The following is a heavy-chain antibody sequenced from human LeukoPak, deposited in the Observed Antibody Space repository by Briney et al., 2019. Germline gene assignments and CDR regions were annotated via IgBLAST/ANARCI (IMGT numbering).Heavy chain of an antibody. CDR3: ARGLSGWYRGYFDY. Sequence: KTPETLSLTCAVYGGSFSGYYWSWIRQPPGKGLEWIGEINHSGSTNYNPSLKSRVTISVDTSKNQFSLKLSSVTAADTAVYYCARGLSGWYRGYFDYWGQGTLVTVSS. V-gene: IGHV4-34*01. CDR1: GGSFSGYY. D-gene: IGHD6-19*01. CDR2: INHSGST. J-gene: IGHJ4*02.